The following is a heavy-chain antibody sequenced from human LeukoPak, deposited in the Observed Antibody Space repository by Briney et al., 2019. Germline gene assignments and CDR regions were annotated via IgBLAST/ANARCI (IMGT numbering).Heavy chain of an antibody. Sequence: GGSLRLSCAASGFTFSSYAMSWVRQAPGKGLEWVSAISGSGGSTYYADSVKGRFTISRDNSKNTLYLQMNSLRAEDTAVYYCAKWNVDYYDLIYYFDYWGQGTLVTVSS. CDR2: ISGSGGST. CDR1: GFTFSSYA. D-gene: IGHD3-22*01. V-gene: IGHV3-23*01. J-gene: IGHJ4*02. CDR3: AKWNVDYYDLIYYFDY.